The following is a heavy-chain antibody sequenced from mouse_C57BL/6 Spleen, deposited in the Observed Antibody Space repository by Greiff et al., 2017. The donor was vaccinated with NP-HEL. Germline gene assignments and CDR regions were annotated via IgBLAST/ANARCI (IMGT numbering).Heavy chain of an antibody. J-gene: IGHJ4*01. CDR2: INPNNGGT. Sequence: EVQLQQSGPELVKPGASVKISCKASGYTFTDYYMNWVKQSHGKSLEWIGDINPNNGGTSYNQKFKCKATLTVDKSSSTAYMELRSLTSVDSAVYYCARTTTVVALYYYAMDYWGQGTSVTVSS. D-gene: IGHD1-1*01. CDR1: GYTFTDYY. CDR3: ARTTTVVALYYYAMDY. V-gene: IGHV1-26*01.